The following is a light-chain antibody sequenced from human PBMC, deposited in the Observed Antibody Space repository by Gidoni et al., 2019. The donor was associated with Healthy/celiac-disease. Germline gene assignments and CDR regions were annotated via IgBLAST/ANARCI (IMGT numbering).Light chain of an antibody. CDR1: SSDVGGYNY. CDR2: EVS. Sequence: SALTQPASVSGSPGQSITISCTGTSSDVGGYNYVSWYQPHPGKAPNLMIYEVSHRPSGVSNRFSGSKSGNTASLTISGLQAEDDADYYCSSYTSSSTWVFGGGTKLTVL. J-gene: IGLJ3*02. V-gene: IGLV2-14*01. CDR3: SSYTSSSTWV.